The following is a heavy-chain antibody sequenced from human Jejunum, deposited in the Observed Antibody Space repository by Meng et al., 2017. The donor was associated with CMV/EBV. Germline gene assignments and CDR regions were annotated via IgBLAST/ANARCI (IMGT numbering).Heavy chain of an antibody. Sequence: SGFSVSTNYMSWVRQAPGKGLEWVSFIRGDDSTSYTDSVQGRFTISRDNSKNTVYLQMNSLRAEDTAVYYCARACRQVSNCYPDSWGQGIQVTVSS. D-gene: IGHD2-15*01. CDR1: GFSVSTNY. CDR3: ARACRQVSNCYPDS. CDR2: IRGDDST. J-gene: IGHJ4*02. V-gene: IGHV3-53*01.